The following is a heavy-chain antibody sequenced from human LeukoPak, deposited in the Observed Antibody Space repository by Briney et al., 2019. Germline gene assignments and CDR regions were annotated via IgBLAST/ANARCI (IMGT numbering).Heavy chain of an antibody. CDR3: ARGGGPYDSSGYETDY. Sequence: SVKVSCKASGGTFISYAISWVRQAPGQGLEWMGGIIPIFGTANYAQKFQGRVTITADESTSTAYMELSSLRSEDTAVYYCARGGGPYDSSGYETDYWGQGTLVTVSS. J-gene: IGHJ4*02. CDR2: IIPIFGTA. D-gene: IGHD3-22*01. V-gene: IGHV1-69*13. CDR1: GGTFISYA.